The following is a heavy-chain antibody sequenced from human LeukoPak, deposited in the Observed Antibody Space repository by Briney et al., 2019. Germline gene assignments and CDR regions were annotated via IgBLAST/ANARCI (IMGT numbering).Heavy chain of an antibody. CDR3: ARANPDYSSGLDYFDY. CDR2: IYYSGST. Sequence: TLSLTCTVSGGSIRSSYYYWGWIRQPPGKGLEWIGYIYYSGSTYYNPSLKSRVTISVDTSKNQFSLKLSSVTAADTAVYYCARANPDYSSGLDYFDYWGQGTLVTVSS. D-gene: IGHD4-11*01. V-gene: IGHV4-30-4*08. J-gene: IGHJ4*02. CDR1: GGSIRSSYYY.